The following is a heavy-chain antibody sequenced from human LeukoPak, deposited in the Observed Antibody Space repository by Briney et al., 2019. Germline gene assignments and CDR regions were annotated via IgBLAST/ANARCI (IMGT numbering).Heavy chain of an antibody. V-gene: IGHV1-18*01. Sequence: ASVKVSCKASGYTFTNYGISWVRQAPGQGLEWMGWISDYSGNTNYAQKFQGRVTMTTDTYTSTAYMEVRSLRSDDTAIYYCARGGYYDSSGYYDPMPFDIWGQGTMVTVSS. CDR2: ISDYSGNT. CDR1: GYTFTNYG. CDR3: ARGGYYDSSGYYDPMPFDI. D-gene: IGHD3-22*01. J-gene: IGHJ3*02.